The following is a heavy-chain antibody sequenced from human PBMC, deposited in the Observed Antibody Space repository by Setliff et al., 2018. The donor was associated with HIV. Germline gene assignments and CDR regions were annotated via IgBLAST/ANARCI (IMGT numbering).Heavy chain of an antibody. D-gene: IGHD5-12*01. J-gene: IGHJ4*02. CDR2: IFPADSDT. V-gene: IGHV5-51*01. Sequence: GESLMISCKASGYSFTTSWIGWVRQMPGKGLEWMGIIFPADSDTTYSPSFQGQVTISADKSISTAYLQWSRLKASDTAMYYCAGHGPMGDGYNHGAFDYWGQGTPVTVS. CDR3: AGHGPMGDGYNHGAFDY. CDR1: GYSFTTSW.